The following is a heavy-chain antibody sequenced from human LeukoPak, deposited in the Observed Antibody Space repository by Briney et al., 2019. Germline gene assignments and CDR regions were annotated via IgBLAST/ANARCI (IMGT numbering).Heavy chain of an antibody. J-gene: IGHJ4*02. CDR2: IYYSGST. Sequence: PSETLSLTCTVSGGSISSSSYYWGWIRQPPGKGLEWIGSIYYSGSTYYNPSLRSRVTISVDTSKNQFSLKLSSVTAADTAVYYCARDQTYSGSGIYTYFDYWGQGILVTVPS. CDR3: ARDQTYSGSGIYTYFDY. V-gene: IGHV4-39*02. D-gene: IGHD3-10*01. CDR1: GGSISSSSYY.